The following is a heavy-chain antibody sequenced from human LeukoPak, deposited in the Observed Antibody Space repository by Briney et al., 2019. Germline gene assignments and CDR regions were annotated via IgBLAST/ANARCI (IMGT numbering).Heavy chain of an antibody. J-gene: IGHJ6*02. V-gene: IGHV1-69*04. CDR1: GGTFSSYA. CDR3: ARVPGGIAAAGAYGMDV. D-gene: IGHD6-13*01. Sequence: SVKVSCKASGGTFSSYAISWVRQAPGQGLEWMGRIIPILGIANYAQKFQGRVTITGDKSTSTAYMELSSLRSEDTAVYYCARVPGGIAAAGAYGMDVWGQGTTVTVSS. CDR2: IIPILGIA.